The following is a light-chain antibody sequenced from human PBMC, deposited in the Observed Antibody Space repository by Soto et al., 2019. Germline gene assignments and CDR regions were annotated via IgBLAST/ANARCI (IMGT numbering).Light chain of an antibody. CDR2: DVS. J-gene: IGKJ1*01. Sequence: DIQMTQSPSTLSASVGDRVTITCRASQTISSWLAWYQQKPGKAPKLLIYDVSSLESGVSSRFSGSGSGTEFTLTISSLQPDDFATYYCLQDYTYPLTFGQGTKVDIK. V-gene: IGKV1-5*01. CDR1: QTISSW. CDR3: LQDYTYPLT.